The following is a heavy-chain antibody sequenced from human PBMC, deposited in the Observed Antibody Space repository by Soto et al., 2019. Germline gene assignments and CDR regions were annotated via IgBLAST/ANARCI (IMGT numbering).Heavy chain of an antibody. CDR3: ARDRGRSGYYFYYYGMDV. D-gene: IGHD3-3*01. Sequence: PSETLSRTCTVSGGSISSGGYYWSWIRQHPGKGLEWIGYIYYSGSTYYNPSLKSRVTISVDTSKNQFSLKLSSVTAADTAVYYCARDRGRSGYYFYYYGMDVWGQGTTVTVSS. J-gene: IGHJ6*02. V-gene: IGHV4-31*03. CDR2: IYYSGST. CDR1: GGSISSGGYY.